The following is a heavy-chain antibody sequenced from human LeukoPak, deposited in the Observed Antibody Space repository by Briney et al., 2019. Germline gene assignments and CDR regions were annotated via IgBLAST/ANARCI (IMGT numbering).Heavy chain of an antibody. D-gene: IGHD3-22*01. Sequence: QPGGSLRLSCAASGFTFSSYAMHWVRQAPGKGLEWVAVISYDGSNKYYADSVKGRFTISRDNSKNTLYLQMNSLRAEDTAVYYCARENYDSSGGQYYFDYWGQGTLVTVSS. CDR3: ARENYDSSGGQYYFDY. CDR1: GFTFSSYA. J-gene: IGHJ4*02. CDR2: ISYDGSNK. V-gene: IGHV3-30-3*01.